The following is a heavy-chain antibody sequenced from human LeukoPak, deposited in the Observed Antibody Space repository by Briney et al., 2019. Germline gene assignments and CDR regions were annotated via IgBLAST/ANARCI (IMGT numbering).Heavy chain of an antibody. CDR2: INYSGTT. V-gene: IGHV4-39*07. J-gene: IGHJ4*02. CDR1: GFTFSSYS. D-gene: IGHD3-16*02. Sequence: GSLRLSCAASGFTFSSYSMNWIRQPPGKGLEWIGSINYSGTTYYNPSLKSRVTISIDTSKNQFSLKLSSVTAADTAVYYCGRDVPTGRYDYWGQGMLVTVSS. CDR3: GRDVPTGRYDY.